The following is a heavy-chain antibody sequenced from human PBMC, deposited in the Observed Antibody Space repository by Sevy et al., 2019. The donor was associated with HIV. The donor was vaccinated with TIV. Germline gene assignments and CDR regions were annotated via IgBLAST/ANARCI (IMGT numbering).Heavy chain of an antibody. CDR1: GFPFTNHD. V-gene: IGHV3-33*08. Sequence: GESLRLSCEASGFPFTNHDVHWVRQAPGKGLAWVALMWFDGSNKYYADSVKGRFTVSRDDSKNTLYLQMNSLRADDTAIYYCARDREFYDHGEYGPTSAPDLWGQGTLVTVSS. J-gene: IGHJ5*02. CDR2: MWFDGSNK. CDR3: ARDREFYDHGEYGPTSAPDL. D-gene: IGHD4-17*01.